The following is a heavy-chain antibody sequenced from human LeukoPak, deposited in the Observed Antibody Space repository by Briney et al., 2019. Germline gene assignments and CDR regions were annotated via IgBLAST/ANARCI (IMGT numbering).Heavy chain of an antibody. J-gene: IGHJ5*02. CDR3: TRDYDILTGHNP. CDR1: GGTFSSYA. Sequence: GSSLKVSCKASGGTFSSYAISWVRQAPGQGLECIGGIIPIFGTANYAQKFQGRVTITADKSTSTAYMKLSSLKSEVTAVYYCTRDYDILTGHNPWGQGTLVTVSS. V-gene: IGHV1-69*06. CDR2: IIPIFGTA. D-gene: IGHD3-9*01.